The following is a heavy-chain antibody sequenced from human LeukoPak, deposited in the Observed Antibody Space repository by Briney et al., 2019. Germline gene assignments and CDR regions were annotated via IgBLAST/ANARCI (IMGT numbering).Heavy chain of an antibody. Sequence: NPSETLSLTCAVYGGSFSGYYWSWIRQPPGKGLGWIGEINHSGSTNYNPSLKSRVTISVDTSKNQFSLNLTSVTAADTAVYYCASRAKVVVSGNWFDPWGQGTLVTVSS. D-gene: IGHD2-2*01. CDR2: INHSGST. CDR1: GGSFSGYY. J-gene: IGHJ5*02. CDR3: ASRAKVVVSGNWFDP. V-gene: IGHV4-34*01.